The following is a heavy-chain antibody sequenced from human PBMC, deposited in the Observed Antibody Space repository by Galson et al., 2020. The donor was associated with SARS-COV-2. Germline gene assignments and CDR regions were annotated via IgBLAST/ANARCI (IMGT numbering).Heavy chain of an antibody. CDR1: GGSVSSGSYY. V-gene: IGHV4-61*01. D-gene: IGHD2-2*01. J-gene: IGHJ2*01. CDR3: ARSSASDYWYFDL. CDR2: IYYSGST. Sequence: PSETLSLTCTVSGGSVSSGSYYWSWIRQPPGKGLEWIGYIYYSGSTNYNPSLKSRVTISVDTSKNQFSLKLSSVTAADTAVYYCARSSASDYWYFDLWGRGTLVTVSS.